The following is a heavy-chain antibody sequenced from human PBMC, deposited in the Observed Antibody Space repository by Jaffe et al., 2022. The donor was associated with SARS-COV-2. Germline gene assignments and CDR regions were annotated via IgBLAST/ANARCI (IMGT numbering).Heavy chain of an antibody. CDR3: AAEREFKWKYDFDP. CDR2: ILVGSGDT. J-gene: IGHJ5*02. Sequence: QMQLVQSGPEVKKPGTSVKVSCKASGFTFSRSSIQWFRQPRGQPLEWLGWILVGSGDTNYAQQFRERVTVTRDMSTNIAYMELSRLRSDDTAVYYCAAEREFKWKYDFDPWGQGTLVTVSS. D-gene: IGHD1-20*01. CDR1: GFTFSRSS. V-gene: IGHV1-58*02.